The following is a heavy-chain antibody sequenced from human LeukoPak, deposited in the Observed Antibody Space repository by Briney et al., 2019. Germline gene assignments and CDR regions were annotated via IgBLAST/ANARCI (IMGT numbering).Heavy chain of an antibody. CDR1: GYTFTSYY. CDR2: INPSGGST. D-gene: IGHD3-10*01. CDR3: AREFGQPNDALDI. V-gene: IGHV1-46*01. J-gene: IGHJ3*02. Sequence: GASVKVSCKASGYTFTSYYMHWVRQAPGQGLEWMGIINPSGGSTSYAQKFQGRVTMTRDTSASTVYMELSSLRSEDTAVYYCAREFGQPNDALDIWGQGTMVTVSS.